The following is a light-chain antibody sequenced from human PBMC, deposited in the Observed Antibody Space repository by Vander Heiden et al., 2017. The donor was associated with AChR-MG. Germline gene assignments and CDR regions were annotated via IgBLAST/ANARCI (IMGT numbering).Light chain of an antibody. V-gene: IGKV1-39*01. CDR1: QSIGNS. CDR3: QQSYDSPLP. CDR2: SAA. J-gene: IGKJ4*02. Sequence: SHMTLSPSPLSASVGARVTITFRASQSIGNSLNWYQHKQGKAPKLLIYSAATLQYGIPSRFSGSGSGTDFTRTIISLQAEDFATYYCQQSYDSPLPFGEGTKVDI.